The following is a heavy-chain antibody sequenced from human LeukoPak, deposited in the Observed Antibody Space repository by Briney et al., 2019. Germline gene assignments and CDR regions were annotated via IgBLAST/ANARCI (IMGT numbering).Heavy chain of an antibody. J-gene: IGHJ4*02. D-gene: IGHD3-22*01. Sequence: PSETLSLTCSVSGGSISNSTYYWGWIRQPPGKGLEWIGSIYYSGSTYYNPSLESRATISVDTSKNQFSLKLISVTAADTAVYYCARRTYYDSSTYPFDYWGQGTLVTVSS. CDR2: IYYSGST. CDR1: GGSISNSTYY. CDR3: ARRTYYDSSTYPFDY. V-gene: IGHV4-39*01.